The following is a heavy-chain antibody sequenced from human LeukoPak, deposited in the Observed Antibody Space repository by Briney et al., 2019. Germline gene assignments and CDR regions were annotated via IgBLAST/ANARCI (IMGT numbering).Heavy chain of an antibody. J-gene: IGHJ4*02. CDR3: AREEDYYDSSAYYRYFDY. Sequence: GASVKVSCKASGYTFTSYYMHWVRQAPGQGLEWMGIINPSGGSTSYAQKFQGRVTMTRDTSTSTAYMELRSLRSDDTAVYYCAREEDYYDSSAYYRYFDYWGQGTLVTVSS. CDR2: INPSGGST. CDR1: GYTFTSYY. V-gene: IGHV1-46*01. D-gene: IGHD3-22*01.